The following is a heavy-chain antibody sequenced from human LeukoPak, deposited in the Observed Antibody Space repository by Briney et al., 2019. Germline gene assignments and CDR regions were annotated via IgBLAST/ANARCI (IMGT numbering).Heavy chain of an antibody. CDR1: GFPFSTYG. CDR2: ISGNAATT. J-gene: IGHJ4*02. CDR3: AKALFGGNTC. D-gene: IGHD2-15*01. V-gene: IGHV3-23*01. Sequence: PGGSLRLSCVASGFPFSTYGMSWVRQAPGKGLECVSGISGNAATTYYADSVKGRFTISRENSKNTLYLQMDSLRAEDTAVYYCAKALFGGNTCWGQGTLVTVSS.